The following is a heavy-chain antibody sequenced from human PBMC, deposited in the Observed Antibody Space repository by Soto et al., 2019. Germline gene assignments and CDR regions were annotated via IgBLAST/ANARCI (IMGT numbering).Heavy chain of an antibody. D-gene: IGHD2-2*01. CDR1: GFTFSSYW. CDR2: INSDGSST. Sequence: GGSLRLSRAASGFTFSSYWMHWVRQAPGKGLVWVSRINSDGSSTSYADSVKGRFTISRDNAKNTLYLQMNSLRAEDTAVYYCARDRVVVPAATTDAYNWFDPWGQGTLVTVSS. J-gene: IGHJ5*02. CDR3: ARDRVVVPAATTDAYNWFDP. V-gene: IGHV3-74*01.